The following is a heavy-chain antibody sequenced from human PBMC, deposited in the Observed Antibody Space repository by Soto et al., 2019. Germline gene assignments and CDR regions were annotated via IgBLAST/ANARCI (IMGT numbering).Heavy chain of an antibody. CDR1: GFTFSSYS. V-gene: IGHV3-48*02. CDR3: ARSFCSGGTCYSSDTFDI. Sequence: GGSLRLSCAASGFTFSSYSMNWVRQAPGKGLECLSYISSSSSTIYYGDSVKGRITVSRDNAKNSLYLQMNSLRDEDTAVYYCARSFCSGGTCYSSDTFDIWGQGTMVTVSS. CDR2: ISSSSSTI. J-gene: IGHJ3*02. D-gene: IGHD2-15*01.